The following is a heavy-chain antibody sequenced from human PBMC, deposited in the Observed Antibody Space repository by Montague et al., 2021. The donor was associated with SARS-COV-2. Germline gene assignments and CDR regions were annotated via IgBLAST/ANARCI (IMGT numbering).Heavy chain of an antibody. D-gene: IGHD3-9*01. Sequence: SETLSLTCTVSGGSISTYYWNWIRQFPGKGLEWIGYIDYSGSTNYNPSLQSRVIISVDRSKIQFSLKLNSVTAADTAIYYCARLPYDNSYGMDVWGPGTTVAVSS. CDR2: IDYSGST. CDR1: GGSISTYY. J-gene: IGHJ6*02. V-gene: IGHV4-59*01. CDR3: ARLPYDNSYGMDV.